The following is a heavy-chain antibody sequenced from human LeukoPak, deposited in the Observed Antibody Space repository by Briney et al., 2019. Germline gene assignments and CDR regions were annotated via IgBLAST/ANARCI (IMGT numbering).Heavy chain of an antibody. CDR3: ARSEMATINYAFDI. CDR2: IYSGGST. D-gene: IGHD5-24*01. V-gene: IGHV3-53*04. CDR1: GFTVSSNY. Sequence: VGSLRLSCAASGFTVSSNYMSWVRQAPGKGLEWVSVIYSGGSTYYADSVKGRFTISRHNSKNTLYLQMNSLRAEDTAVYYCARSEMATINYAFDIWGQGTMVTVSS. J-gene: IGHJ3*02.